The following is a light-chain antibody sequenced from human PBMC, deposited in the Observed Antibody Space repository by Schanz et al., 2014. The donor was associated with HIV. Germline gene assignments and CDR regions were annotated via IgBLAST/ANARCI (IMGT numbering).Light chain of an antibody. CDR3: VSYTGTNNPV. CDR1: SSDAGGYNY. Sequence: QSALTQPASVSGSPGQSITISCTGTSSDAGGYNYVSWYQQHPGKAPKLMIYDVSNRPSGVSNRFSGSKSGNTASLTVSGLQAEDEADYYCVSYTGTNNPVFGGGTKVTVL. CDR2: DVS. V-gene: IGLV2-14*01. J-gene: IGLJ2*01.